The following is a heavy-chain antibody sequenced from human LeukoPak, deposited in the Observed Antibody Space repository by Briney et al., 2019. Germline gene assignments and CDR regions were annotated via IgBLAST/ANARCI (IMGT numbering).Heavy chain of an antibody. J-gene: IGHJ4*02. CDR1: GGSISSYY. V-gene: IGHV4-59*12. D-gene: IGHD3-22*01. Sequence: PSETLSLTCTVSGGSISSYYWSWIRQPPGKGLEWIGYIYYSGSTNYNPSLKSRVTISVDTPKNQFSLKLSSVTAADTAVYYCARDYYYYDSSGYSAWGQGTLVTVSS. CDR3: ARDYYYYDSSGYSA. CDR2: IYYSGST.